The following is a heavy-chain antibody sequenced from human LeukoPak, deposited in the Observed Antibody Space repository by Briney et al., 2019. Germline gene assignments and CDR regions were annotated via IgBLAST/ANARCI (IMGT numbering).Heavy chain of an antibody. J-gene: IGHJ4*02. CDR1: GYTFTSYG. D-gene: IGHD3-22*01. V-gene: IGHV1-18*04. Sequence: ASVKVSCKASGYTFTSYGISWVRQAPGQGREWMGWISAYNGNTNYAQKLQGRVTMTTDTSTSTAYMELRSLRSDDTAVYYCARDYFYYDSSGYDYWGQGTLVTVSS. CDR3: ARDYFYYDSSGYDY. CDR2: ISAYNGNT.